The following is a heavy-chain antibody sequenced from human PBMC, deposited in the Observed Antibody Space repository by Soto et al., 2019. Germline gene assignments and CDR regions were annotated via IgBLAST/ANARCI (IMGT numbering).Heavy chain of an antibody. V-gene: IGHV1-46*01. CDR1: GYTVTSYY. J-gene: IGHJ4*02. CDR3: ARSDPFIVVVPAAINAFDY. CDR2: INPSGGST. Sequence: ASVKVSCKASGYTVTSYYMDGVRQATGQGLEWMGIINPSGGSTSYAQKFQGRVTMTRDTSTSTVYMELSSLRSEDTAVYYCARSDPFIVVVPAAINAFDYWGQGTLVTVSS. D-gene: IGHD2-2*01.